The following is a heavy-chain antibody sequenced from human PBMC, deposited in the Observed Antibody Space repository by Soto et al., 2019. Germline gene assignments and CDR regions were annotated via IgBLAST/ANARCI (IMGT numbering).Heavy chain of an antibody. J-gene: IGHJ4*02. V-gene: IGHV4-38-2*02. D-gene: IGHD6-6*01. CDR2: VHYSGST. CDR3: ASSAPNEYSSSSGSSYYFDY. CDR1: GYSISSGYH. Sequence: ETLSLTCTVSGYSISSGYHWAWIRQPPGKGLEWLGSVHYSGSTYYNPSLKSRVTISVDRSKNQFSLKLSSVTAADTAVYYCASSAPNEYSSSSGSSYYFDYWGQGTLVTVSS.